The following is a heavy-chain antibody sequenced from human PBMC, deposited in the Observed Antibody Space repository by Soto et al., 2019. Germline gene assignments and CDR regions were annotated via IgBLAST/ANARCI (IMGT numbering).Heavy chain of an antibody. Sequence: GGSLRLSCAASGFTFSSYSMNWVRQAPGKGLEWVSYISSSSSTIYYADSVKGRFTISRDNAKNSLYLQMNSLRAEDTAVYYCARDSDMITFGGVIVHDYWGQGTLVTVSS. CDR1: GFTFSSYS. CDR2: ISSSSSTI. J-gene: IGHJ4*02. V-gene: IGHV3-48*01. D-gene: IGHD3-16*02. CDR3: ARDSDMITFGGVIVHDY.